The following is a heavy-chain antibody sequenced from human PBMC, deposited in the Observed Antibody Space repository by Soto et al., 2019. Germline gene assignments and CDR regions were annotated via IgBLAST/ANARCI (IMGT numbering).Heavy chain of an antibody. J-gene: IGHJ6*03. CDR2: ISGSGGST. V-gene: IGHV3-23*01. Sequence: GGSLRLSSAASGFTFSSYAMSWVRQAPGKGLEWVSAISGSGGSTYYADSVKGRFTISRDNSKNTLYLQMNSLGAEDTAVYYCAKWGTKIAVAGIYYYYYMDVWGKGTTVTVSS. D-gene: IGHD6-19*01. CDR3: AKWGTKIAVAGIYYYYYMDV. CDR1: GFTFSSYA.